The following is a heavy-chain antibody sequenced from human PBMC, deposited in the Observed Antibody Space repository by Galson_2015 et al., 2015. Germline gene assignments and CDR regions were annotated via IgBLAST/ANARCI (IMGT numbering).Heavy chain of an antibody. V-gene: IGHV3-21*01. CDR3: ARAGSRDIVVVPAAIHDAFDI. Sequence: SLRLSCAASGFTFSSYRMNWVRQAPGKGLEWVSSISSSSSYIYYADSVKGRFTISRDNAKNSLYLQMNSLRAEDTAVYYCARAGSRDIVVVPAAIHDAFDIWGQGTMVTVSS. CDR1: GFTFSSYR. D-gene: IGHD2-2*01. J-gene: IGHJ3*02. CDR2: ISSSSSYI.